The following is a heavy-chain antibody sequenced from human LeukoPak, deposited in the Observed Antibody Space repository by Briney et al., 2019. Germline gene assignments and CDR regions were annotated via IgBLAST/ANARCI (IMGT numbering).Heavy chain of an antibody. CDR1: GFTFSSYW. CDR2: INSDGSST. J-gene: IGHJ6*03. V-gene: IGHV3-74*01. Sequence: PGGSLRLSCAASGFTFSSYWMHWLRQAPGKGLVWVSRINSDGSSTSYAESVKGRFTISRDNAKNTLYLQMNSLRAEDTAVYYCARGVWIGYYMDVWGKGTTVTVSS. D-gene: IGHD2-2*03. CDR3: ARGVWIGYYMDV.